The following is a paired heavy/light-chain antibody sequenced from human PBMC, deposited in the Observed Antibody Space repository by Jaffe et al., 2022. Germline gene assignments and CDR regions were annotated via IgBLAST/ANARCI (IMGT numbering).Heavy chain of an antibody. CDR1: GFTFSSYA. D-gene: IGHD6-25*01. J-gene: IGHJ3*02. Sequence: EVQLLESGGGLVQPGGSLRLSCAASGFTFSSYAMSWVRQAPGKGLEWVSTIDGGDATYYADSVKGRFTISRDNSKNTLYLQMNSLRAEDTAIYYCAKDLGRGSGAAFDIWGQGTMVTVSS. V-gene: IGHV3-23*01. CDR3: AKDLGRGSGAAFDI. CDR2: IDGGDAT.
Light chain of an antibody. CDR3: QRYNSAPRT. CDR1: RGISNY. J-gene: IGKJ1*01. Sequence: DIQMTQSPSSLSASMGDRVTITCRASRGISNYLAWYQQKPGKVPRLLIYAASTLQSGVPSRFSGSGSGTDFTLTISSLQPEDVATYYCQRYNSAPRTFGQGTKVEIK. CDR2: AAS. V-gene: IGKV1-27*01.